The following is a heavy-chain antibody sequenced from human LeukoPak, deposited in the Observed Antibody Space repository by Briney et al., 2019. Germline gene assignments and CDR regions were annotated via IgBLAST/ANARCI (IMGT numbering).Heavy chain of an antibody. J-gene: IGHJ4*02. D-gene: IGHD2-21*01. Sequence: PGGSLRLSCAASGFTFSSYAMSWVRQAPVQGLEWVSAISTSGSSTYYADSVKGRFTISRDNSKNTLYLQMNSLRVEDTAVYYCAIPGPSYRRLDHWGQGTLVTVSS. CDR2: ISTSGSST. V-gene: IGHV3-23*01. CDR1: GFTFSSYA. CDR3: AIPGPSYRRLDH.